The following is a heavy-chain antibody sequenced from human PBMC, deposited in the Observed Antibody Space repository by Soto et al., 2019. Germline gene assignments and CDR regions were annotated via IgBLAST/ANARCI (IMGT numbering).Heavy chain of an antibody. Sequence: SETLSLTCTVSGGSISSGGYYCSWIRQHPGKGLECIGYIYYIGSTYYNPSLKSRVTISVDTSKNEFSLKLSSVTAADTAVYYCAPFNRGTSGATFDYWGQGPLVTVSS. CDR2: IYYIGST. CDR1: GGSISSGGYY. J-gene: IGHJ4*02. D-gene: IGHD1-1*01. V-gene: IGHV4-31*03. CDR3: APFNRGTSGATFDY.